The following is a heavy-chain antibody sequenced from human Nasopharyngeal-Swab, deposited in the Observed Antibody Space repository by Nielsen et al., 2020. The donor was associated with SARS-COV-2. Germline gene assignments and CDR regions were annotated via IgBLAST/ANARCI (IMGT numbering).Heavy chain of an antibody. Sequence: GGSLKISCVASGFTFSSYGMHWVRQAPGKGLEWVAVIWYDGSNKYYADSVKGRFTISRDNSKNTLYLQMNSLRAEDTAVYYCARDCYGFSTTCNLLDYWGQGTLVTVSS. CDR1: GFTFSSYG. J-gene: IGHJ4*02. CDR2: IWYDGSNK. V-gene: IGHV3-33*01. D-gene: IGHD2/OR15-2a*01. CDR3: ARDCYGFSTTCNLLDY.